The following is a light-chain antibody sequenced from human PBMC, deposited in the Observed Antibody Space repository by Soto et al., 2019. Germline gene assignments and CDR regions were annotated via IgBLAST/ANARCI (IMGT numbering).Light chain of an antibody. J-gene: IGKJ4*02. CDR2: KTS. CDR3: QHYNTYSP. Sequence: DIQMTQSPSTLSASVGDRVTITCWASQSITSLLAWYQQKPGEAPKILIYKTSTLESGVPSRFSGSGSGTEFTLTINNLQPDDFASYYCQHYNTYSPFGGGTKVEIK. CDR1: QSITSL. V-gene: IGKV1-5*03.